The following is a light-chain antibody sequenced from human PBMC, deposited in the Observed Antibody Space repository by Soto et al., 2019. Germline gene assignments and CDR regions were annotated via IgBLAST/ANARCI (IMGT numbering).Light chain of an antibody. CDR1: QSVSNY. V-gene: IGKV3-11*01. CDR2: DVS. Sequence: EIVLTQSPGTLALSPGERATLSCRASQSVSNYLAWYQQKPGQAPRLLMYDVSIRGPGIPARFSGSGSGTDFTLPVSSLEPEDFAVYYCQQRSVWPLTFGGGTKVDIK. J-gene: IGKJ4*01. CDR3: QQRSVWPLT.